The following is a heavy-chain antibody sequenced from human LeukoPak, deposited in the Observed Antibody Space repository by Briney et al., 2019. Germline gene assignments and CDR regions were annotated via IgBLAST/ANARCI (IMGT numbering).Heavy chain of an antibody. V-gene: IGHV3-23*01. CDR1: GFTFGTSW. J-gene: IGHJ4*02. D-gene: IGHD2-21*02. Sequence: PGGSLRLSCAASGFTFGTSWMTWVRQAPGKGLEWVSGITGSGDTTFYADSVKGRFTISRDNSRNTLYLQMNSLSAEDTATYHCAKDYPTASSVTAPLFDSWGQGILVTVSS. CDR2: ITGSGDTT. CDR3: AKDYPTASSVTAPLFDS.